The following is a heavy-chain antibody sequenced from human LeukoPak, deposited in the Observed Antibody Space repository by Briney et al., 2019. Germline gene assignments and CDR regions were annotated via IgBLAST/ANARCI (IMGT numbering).Heavy chain of an antibody. J-gene: IGHJ4*02. CDR2: IKQDGSEK. V-gene: IGHV3-7*01. CDR1: GLTFSSYW. CDR3: ARGHGDYDY. D-gene: IGHD4-17*01. Sequence: PGGSLRLSCAASGLTFSSYWMSWVRQAPGKGLERVANIKQDGSEKYYVDSVKGRFTISRDNAKNSLYLQMNSLRAEDTAVYYCARGHGDYDYWGQGTLVTVSS.